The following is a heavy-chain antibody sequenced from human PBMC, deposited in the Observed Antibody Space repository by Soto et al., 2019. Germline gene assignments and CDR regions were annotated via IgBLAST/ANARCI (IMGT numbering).Heavy chain of an antibody. V-gene: IGHV1-69*02. CDR3: ARVVPHDSKGDWAFDI. J-gene: IGHJ3*02. CDR2: IIPILGIA. Sequence: QVQLVQSGAEVKKPGSSVKVSCKASGGTFSSYTISWVRQAPGQGLEWMGRIIPILGIANYAQKFQGRVTITADKSTSTAYMELSSLRSEDTAVYYCARVVPHDSKGDWAFDIWGQGTMVTVSS. D-gene: IGHD3-22*01. CDR1: GGTFSSYT.